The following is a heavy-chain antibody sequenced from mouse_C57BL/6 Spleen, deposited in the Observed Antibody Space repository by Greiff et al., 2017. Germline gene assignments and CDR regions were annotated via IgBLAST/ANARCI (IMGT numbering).Heavy chain of an antibody. CDR1: GFSLTSYG. Sequence: VKLQQSGPGLVQPSQSLSITCTVSGFSLTSYGVHWVRQSPGKGLEWLGVIWSGGSTDYNAAFISRLSISKDNSKSQVFFKMNSLQADDTAIYYCARSGYYDWYFDVWGTGTTVTVSS. CDR3: ARSGYYDWYFDV. D-gene: IGHD2-3*01. V-gene: IGHV2-2*01. J-gene: IGHJ1*03. CDR2: IWSGGST.